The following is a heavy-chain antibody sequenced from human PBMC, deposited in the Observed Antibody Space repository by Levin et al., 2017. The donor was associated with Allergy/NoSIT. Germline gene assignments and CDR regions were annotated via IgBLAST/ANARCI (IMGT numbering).Heavy chain of an antibody. CDR3: ARGDSSGWGYWYFDL. V-gene: IGHV4-59*01. J-gene: IGHJ2*01. Sequence: KASETLSLTCTVSGGSMSSYHWIWIRQPPGKGLELIGYIYYSGSTNYNPSLKSRVTISVDTSKNQFSLKLNSVTAADTAVYYCARGDSSGWGYWYFDLWGRGTLVTVSS. CDR1: GGSMSSYH. D-gene: IGHD6-19*01. CDR2: IYYSGST.